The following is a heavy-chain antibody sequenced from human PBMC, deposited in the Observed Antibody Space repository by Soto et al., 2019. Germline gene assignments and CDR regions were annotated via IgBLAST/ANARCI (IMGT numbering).Heavy chain of an antibody. CDR2: ISGSGGST. Sequence: PGGSLRLSCAASGFTFSSYALSWVRQAPGKGLEWVSAISGSGGSTYYADSMKGRFTISRDNSKNTLYLQMNSLRAEDTAVYYCAKAQDIVVVVAATPIDYWGQGTLVTVSS. D-gene: IGHD2-15*01. V-gene: IGHV3-23*01. CDR1: GFTFSSYA. J-gene: IGHJ4*02. CDR3: AKAQDIVVVVAATPIDY.